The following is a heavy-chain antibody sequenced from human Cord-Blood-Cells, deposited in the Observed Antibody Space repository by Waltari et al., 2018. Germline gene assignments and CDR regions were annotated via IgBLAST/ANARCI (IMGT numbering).Heavy chain of an antibody. Sequence: QVQLVQSGAEVKKPGASVQVSCKASGYTFTGYYMHWVRQAPGQGLEWMGWINPNSGGTNYAQKFQGWVTMTRDTSISTAYMELSRLRSDDTAVYYCARAYYDILTGYLGGAFDIWGQGTMVTVSS. CDR2: INPNSGGT. CDR3: ARAYYDILTGYLGGAFDI. J-gene: IGHJ3*02. V-gene: IGHV1-2*04. D-gene: IGHD3-9*01. CDR1: GYTFTGYY.